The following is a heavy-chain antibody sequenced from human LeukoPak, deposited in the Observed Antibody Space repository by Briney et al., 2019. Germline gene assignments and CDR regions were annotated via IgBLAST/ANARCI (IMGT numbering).Heavy chain of an antibody. Sequence: SETLSLTCTVSGGSISSSSYDWRWIRQPPGKGLEWIGYIYYSGSPNYHPSLKSRVTISVDTSKNKFSLKLSPVSAADTAVYYCARDFRGDGFDPWGQGTLVTVSS. V-gene: IGHV4-61*01. J-gene: IGHJ5*02. CDR2: IYYSGSP. CDR3: ARDFRGDGFDP. D-gene: IGHD3-16*01. CDR1: GGSISSSSYD.